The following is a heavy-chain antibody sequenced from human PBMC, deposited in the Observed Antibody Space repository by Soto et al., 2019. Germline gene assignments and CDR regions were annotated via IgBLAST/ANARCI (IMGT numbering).Heavy chain of an antibody. CDR2: ISSSSSYI. J-gene: IGHJ4*02. Sequence: GGSLRLSCAASGFTFSSYSMNWVRQAPGKGLEWVSSISSSSSYIYYADSVKGRFTISRDNAKNSLYLQMNSLRAEDTAVYYCARVGYCSGGSCSSGGGLDYWGQGALVTVSS. D-gene: IGHD2-15*01. V-gene: IGHV3-21*01. CDR3: ARVGYCSGGSCSSGGGLDY. CDR1: GFTFSSYS.